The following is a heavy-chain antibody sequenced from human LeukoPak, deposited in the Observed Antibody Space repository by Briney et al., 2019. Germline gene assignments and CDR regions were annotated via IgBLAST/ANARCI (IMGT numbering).Heavy chain of an antibody. V-gene: IGHV1-8*02. CDR3: ARGLGDDAFDI. CDR2: MNPNSGNT. D-gene: IGHD3-10*01. CDR1: GGTFSSYA. J-gene: IGHJ3*02. Sequence: ASVKVSCKASGGTFSSYAINWVRQATGQGLEWMGWMNPNSGNTGYAQKFQGRVTMTRNTSISTAYMELSSLRSEDTAVYYCARGLGDDAFDIWGQGTMVTVSS.